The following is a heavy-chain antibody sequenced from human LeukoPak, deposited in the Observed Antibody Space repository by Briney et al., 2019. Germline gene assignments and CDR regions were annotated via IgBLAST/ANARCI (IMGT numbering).Heavy chain of an antibody. D-gene: IGHD2-2*01. CDR2: IYHSGST. CDR1: GGSVSSSHW. Sequence: SGTLSLTCAVSGGSVSSSHWWSWVRQPPGRGLEWIGEIYHSGSTNYTPSLKSRVTISVDKSKNQFSLKLSSVTAADTAVYYCARDPLYCSSTSCYSAQWWFDPWGQGTLVTVSS. J-gene: IGHJ5*02. V-gene: IGHV4-4*02. CDR3: ARDPLYCSSTSCYSAQWWFDP.